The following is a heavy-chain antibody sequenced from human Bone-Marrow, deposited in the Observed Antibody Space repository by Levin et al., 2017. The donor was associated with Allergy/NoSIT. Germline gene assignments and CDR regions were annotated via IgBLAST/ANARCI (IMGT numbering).Heavy chain of an antibody. D-gene: IGHD4/OR15-4a*01. Sequence: PGGSLRRAGAASGFTFSYSRMHWVRQAPGKGLVGVSRIESDEISTNHSDSFKGRFTISRDNAKNTLYLQMNGLRAEDTAVYYCARDPGTNGHDWYFDLWGRGTLVTVSS. CDR2: IESDEIST. J-gene: IGHJ2*01. CDR3: ARDPGTNGHDWYFDL. CDR1: GFTFSYSR. V-gene: IGHV3-74*01.